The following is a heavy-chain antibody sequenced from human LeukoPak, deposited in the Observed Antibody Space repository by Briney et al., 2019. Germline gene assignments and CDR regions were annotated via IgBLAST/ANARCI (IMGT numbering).Heavy chain of an antibody. CDR3: AKGHVVVTAIRAFDI. CDR2: ISSSSSTI. Sequence: QTGGSLRLSCAASGFTFSSYSMNWVRQAPGKGLEWVSYISSSSSTIYYADSVKGRFTISRDNAKNSLYLQMNSLRAEDTAVYYCAKGHVVVTAIRAFDIWGQGTMVTVSS. D-gene: IGHD2-21*02. V-gene: IGHV3-48*01. J-gene: IGHJ3*02. CDR1: GFTFSSYS.